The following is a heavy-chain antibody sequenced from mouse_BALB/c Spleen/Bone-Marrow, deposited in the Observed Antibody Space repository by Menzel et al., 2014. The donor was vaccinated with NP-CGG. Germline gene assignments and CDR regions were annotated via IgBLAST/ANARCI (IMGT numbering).Heavy chain of an antibody. CDR1: GSTFTDYY. CDR2: IRNKANGYTT. D-gene: IGHD2-2*01. Sequence: EVQRVESGGGLVQPGGSLRLSCATSGSTFTDYYMSWVRQPPGKALEWLGFIRNKANGYTTEYSASVKGRFTISRDNSQSILYLQMNTLRAEDSATYYCARDGYDDYWGQGTTLTVSS. V-gene: IGHV7-3*02. CDR3: ARDGYDDY. J-gene: IGHJ2*01.